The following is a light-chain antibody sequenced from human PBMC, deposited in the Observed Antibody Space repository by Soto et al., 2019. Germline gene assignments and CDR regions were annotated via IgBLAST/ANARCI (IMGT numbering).Light chain of an antibody. V-gene: IGLV1-44*01. CDR3: AVWDDCLNGHV. Sequence: QSVLTQPPSASGTPGQTVTISCSGSSSNIGTSSVHWYKHLPGTAPKPLVYTNDQRPSGVPDRFSGSKSGTSSSLAISGLQSVDEADDSCAVWDDCLNGHVFGAGTKVTVL. CDR2: TND. J-gene: IGLJ1*01. CDR1: SSNIGTSS.